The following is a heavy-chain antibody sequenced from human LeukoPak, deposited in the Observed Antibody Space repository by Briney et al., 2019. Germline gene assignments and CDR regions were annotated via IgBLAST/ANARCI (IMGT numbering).Heavy chain of an antibody. CDR3: GREVPGGTTSLDC. CDR2: ISSSGSTI. V-gene: IGHV3-48*03. CDR1: GFTFSSYE. Sequence: GGSLRLSCAASGFTFSSYEMNWVRQAPGKGLEWVSYISSSGSTIYYADSVKGRFTISRDNAKNSLYLQMSSLRAEDTAVYYCGREVPGGTTSLDCWGQGTVVTVSP. J-gene: IGHJ4*02. D-gene: IGHD1-7*01.